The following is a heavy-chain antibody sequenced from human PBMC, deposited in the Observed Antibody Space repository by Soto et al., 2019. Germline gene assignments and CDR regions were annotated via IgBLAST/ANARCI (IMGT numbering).Heavy chain of an antibody. CDR2: ISAYNGNT. J-gene: IGHJ6*02. CDR1: GYTFTSYG. Sequence: ASVKVSCKASGYTFTSYGISWVRQAPGQGLEWMGWISAYNGNTNYAHKFQGRVTMTTDTSTSTAYMELRSLRSDDTAVYYCARDPKYNWNYVDYYYGMDVWGQGTTVTVSS. V-gene: IGHV1-18*04. CDR3: ARDPKYNWNYVDYYYGMDV. D-gene: IGHD1-7*01.